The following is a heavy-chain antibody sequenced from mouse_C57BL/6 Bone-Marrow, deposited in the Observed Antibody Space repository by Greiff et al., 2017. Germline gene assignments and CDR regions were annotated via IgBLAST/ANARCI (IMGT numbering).Heavy chain of an antibody. CDR3: ATAPYSNFFDY. D-gene: IGHD2-5*01. CDR1: GYTFTSYW. Sequence: VQLQQSGAELAKPGASVKLSCKASGYTFTSYWMHWVKQRPGQGLEWIGYINPSSGYTKYNQKFKDKATLNAEKSSSTAYMQLSSLTYEDSAVYYCATAPYSNFFDYWGQSTTLTVSS. V-gene: IGHV1-7*01. J-gene: IGHJ2*01. CDR2: INPSSGYT.